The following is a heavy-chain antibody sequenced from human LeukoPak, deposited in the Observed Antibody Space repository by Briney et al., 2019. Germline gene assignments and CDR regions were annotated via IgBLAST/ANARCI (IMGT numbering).Heavy chain of an antibody. CDR1: GYTFTGYY. Sequence: ASVKVSCKASGYTFTGYYMHWVRQAPGQSLEWMGWINAGNGNTKYSQEFQGRVTITRDTSATTAYMELSSLRSEDMAVYYCARDRAPKTVTSEVDAFDIWGQGTMVTVSS. D-gene: IGHD4-17*01. V-gene: IGHV1-3*03. CDR3: ARDRAPKTVTSEVDAFDI. CDR2: INAGNGNT. J-gene: IGHJ3*02.